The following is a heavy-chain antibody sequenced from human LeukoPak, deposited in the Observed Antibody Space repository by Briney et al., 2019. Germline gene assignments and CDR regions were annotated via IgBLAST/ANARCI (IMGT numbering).Heavy chain of an antibody. Sequence: GGSLRLSCAASGFTFNDYAMHWVRQAPGKGLEWVSVASASDDNTYYADSVKGRFTISRDNSKNTLYLQMNSLRVEDTAVYYCAKDFPSGWSTWGQGTLVTVSS. CDR1: GFTFNDYA. V-gene: IGHV3-23*01. CDR3: AKDFPSGWST. J-gene: IGHJ5*02. CDR2: ASASDDNT. D-gene: IGHD6-19*01.